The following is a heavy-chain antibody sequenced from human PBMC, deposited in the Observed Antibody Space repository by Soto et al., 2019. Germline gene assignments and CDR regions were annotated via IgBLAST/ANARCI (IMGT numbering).Heavy chain of an antibody. CDR2: IAPHRDGT. Sequence: QVQVVQSGAEVKKPGASVKVSCKASGYTFTDYYMHWIRQAPGQGLEWMGWIAPHRDGTEFAQKLQGRITLTGDTPISTADMELKGLTSADTAVYFCARGPYGDNAFDIWGQGTMVTVSS. D-gene: IGHD4-17*01. CDR3: ARGPYGDNAFDI. CDR1: GYTFTDYY. V-gene: IGHV1-2*02. J-gene: IGHJ3*02.